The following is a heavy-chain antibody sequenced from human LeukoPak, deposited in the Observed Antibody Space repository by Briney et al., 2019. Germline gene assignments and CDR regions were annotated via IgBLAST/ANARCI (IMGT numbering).Heavy chain of an antibody. J-gene: IGHJ4*02. CDR2: IIPIFGTA. Sequence: SVKVSCKASGGTFSSYAIIWVRQAPGQGLEWMGGIIPIFGTANYAQKFQGRVTITTDEFTSTAYMELSSLRSEDTAVYYCARGAVVAGTNYFDYWGQGTLVTVSS. D-gene: IGHD6-19*01. CDR1: GGTFSSYA. CDR3: ARGAVVAGTNYFDY. V-gene: IGHV1-69*05.